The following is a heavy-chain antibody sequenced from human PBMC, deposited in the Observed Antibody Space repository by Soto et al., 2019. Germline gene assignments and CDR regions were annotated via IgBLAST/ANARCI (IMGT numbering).Heavy chain of an antibody. D-gene: IGHD6-13*01. CDR2: INPNSGGT. CDR1: GYTFTGYY. J-gene: IGHJ6*02. CDR3: ARDSGIAAAYYYYGMDV. Sequence: QVQLVQSGAEVKKPGASVKVSCKASGYTFTGYYMHWVRQAPGQGLEWMGWINPNSGGTNYAQKFQGWVTMTRDTSISTAYRELSRLRSDDTAVYYCARDSGIAAAYYYYGMDVWGQGTTVTVSS. V-gene: IGHV1-2*04.